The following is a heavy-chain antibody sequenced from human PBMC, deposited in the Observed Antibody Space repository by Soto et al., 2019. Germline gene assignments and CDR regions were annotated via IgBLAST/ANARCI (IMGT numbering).Heavy chain of an antibody. CDR1: GYSFTSYW. J-gene: IGHJ4*02. CDR2: IYPGDSDT. V-gene: IGHV5-51*01. Sequence: GESLKIPCKGSGYSFTSYWIGWVRQMPGKGLEWMGIIYPGDSDTRYSPSFQGQVTISADKSISTAYLQWSSLKASDTAMYYCARPYGEYSGYDSAYGYWGQGTLVTVSS. D-gene: IGHD5-12*01. CDR3: ARPYGEYSGYDSAYGY.